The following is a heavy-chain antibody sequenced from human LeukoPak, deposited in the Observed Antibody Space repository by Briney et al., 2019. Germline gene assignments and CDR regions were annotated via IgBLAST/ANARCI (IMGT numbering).Heavy chain of an antibody. D-gene: IGHD3-16*01. CDR1: GFTFSSCS. Sequence: PGGSLRLSWAASGFTFSSCSMQWVRQAPGEGLEWVAGTSFDGGVKFYADSVKGRFTISRDNSQNTLFLKMNSLRIEDTAVYYCAREVMLKGWLDPWGQGTLVTVSS. CDR3: AREVMLKGWLDP. CDR2: TSFDGGVK. J-gene: IGHJ5*02. V-gene: IGHV3-30*04.